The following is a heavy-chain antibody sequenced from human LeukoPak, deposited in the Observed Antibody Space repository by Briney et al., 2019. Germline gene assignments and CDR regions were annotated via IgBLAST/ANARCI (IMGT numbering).Heavy chain of an antibody. J-gene: IGHJ6*02. CDR3: ARDKRVSRGWYEPDYYYYGMDV. CDR1: GGTFSSYA. D-gene: IGHD6-19*01. V-gene: IGHV1-69*01. Sequence: ASVKVSCKASGGTFSSYAISWVRQAPGQGLEWMGGIIPIFGTANYAQKFQGRVTITADESTSTAYMELSSLRSEDTAVYYCARDKRVSRGWYEPDYYYYGMDVWGQGTTVTVSS. CDR2: IIPIFGTA.